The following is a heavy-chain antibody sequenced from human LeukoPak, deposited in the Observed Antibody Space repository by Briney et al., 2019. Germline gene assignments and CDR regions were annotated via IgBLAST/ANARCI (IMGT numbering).Heavy chain of an antibody. CDR3: ARSVGGNIIADYFDY. D-gene: IGHD4-23*01. Sequence: ASVKVSCKASGYTFTSYAMNWARHAPGQGLEWMGWINTNTGNPTYAQSFTGRFVFSLDTSVSTAYLQISSLKAEDTAVYYCARSVGGNIIADYFDYWGQGTLVTVSS. CDR1: GYTFTSYA. V-gene: IGHV7-4-1*02. J-gene: IGHJ4*02. CDR2: INTNTGNP.